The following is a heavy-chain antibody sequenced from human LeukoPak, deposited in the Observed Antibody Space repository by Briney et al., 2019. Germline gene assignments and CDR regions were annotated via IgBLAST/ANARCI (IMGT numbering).Heavy chain of an antibody. D-gene: IGHD2-15*01. CDR1: GYTFTSYG. CDR2: ISAYNGNT. Sequence: ASVKLSCKASGYTFTSYGISWVRQAPGPGLEWMGWISAYNGNTNYAQTLQGRVTMTTDTSTSTTYMELRSLRSDDRAVYYCARVRVGYCRGGSCYGAYWGQGTLVTVSS. J-gene: IGHJ4*02. CDR3: ARVRVGYCRGGSCYGAY. V-gene: IGHV1-18*01.